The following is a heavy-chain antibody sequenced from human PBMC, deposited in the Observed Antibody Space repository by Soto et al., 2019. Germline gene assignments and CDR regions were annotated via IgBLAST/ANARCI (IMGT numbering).Heavy chain of an antibody. CDR3: AKDVECSGGSGYSARAYYYGMDV. Sequence: GGSLRLSCAASGFTFSSYGMHWVRQAPGKGLEWVAVISYDGSNRYYADTVKGRFTISRDNSKNTLYLQMNSLRAEDTAAYYCAKDVECSGGSGYSARAYYYGMDVWGQGTTVTVSS. V-gene: IGHV3-30*18. CDR1: GFTFSSYG. J-gene: IGHJ6*02. D-gene: IGHD2-15*01. CDR2: ISYDGSNR.